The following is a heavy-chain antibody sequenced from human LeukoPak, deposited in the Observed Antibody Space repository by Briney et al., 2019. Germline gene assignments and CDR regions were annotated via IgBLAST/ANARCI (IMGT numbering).Heavy chain of an antibody. J-gene: IGHJ4*02. V-gene: IGHV3-23*01. CDR3: AKASQGYISSSYAY. D-gene: IGHD6-13*01. CDR2: SSGLSGST. CDR1: GFTFSIYA. Sequence: GGSLRLSCAASGFTFSIYAMSWVRQARGKGLEGVSGSSGLSGSTYYADSVKGRFTVYRDNSKSALYLQMNSLRAEDTAVYYCAKASQGYISSSYAYWRQGTLVTVSS.